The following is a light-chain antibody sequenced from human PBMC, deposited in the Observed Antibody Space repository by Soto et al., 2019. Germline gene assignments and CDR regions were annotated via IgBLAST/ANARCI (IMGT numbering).Light chain of an antibody. CDR1: QGIGSY. V-gene: IGKV1-9*01. CDR3: QQLNSSPYT. J-gene: IGKJ2*01. CDR2: VAS. Sequence: IQLTQSPSFLSASVGDRVTITCRASQGIGSYLAWYQQKPGKAPNLLIYVASTLQSGVPSRFSGSGSGTEFTLTISSLQPEDFATYHCQQLNSSPYTFGQGTKLEIK.